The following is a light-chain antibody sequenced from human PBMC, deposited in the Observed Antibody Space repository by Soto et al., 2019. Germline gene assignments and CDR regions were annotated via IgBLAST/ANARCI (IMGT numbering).Light chain of an antibody. V-gene: IGKV3-11*01. Sequence: EVVLTQSPATLSLSPGDRAPLSCRASQSVGSFLAWYQQKPGQAPRLLIYDASNRATGIPARFSGDGSGTDFTLTISSLEPEDFAVYYCHHYDSSPPYTFGQGTK. J-gene: IGKJ2*01. CDR1: QSVGSF. CDR3: HHYDSSPPYT. CDR2: DAS.